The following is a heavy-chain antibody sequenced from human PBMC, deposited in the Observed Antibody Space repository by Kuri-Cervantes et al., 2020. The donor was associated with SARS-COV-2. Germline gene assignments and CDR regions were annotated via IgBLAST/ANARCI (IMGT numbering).Heavy chain of an antibody. Sequence: GESLKISCAASGFTFSSYSMNWVRQAPGRGVEWVSVIYSGGSTYYADSVKGRFTISRDNSKNTLYLQMSSLRAEDTAVYYCARDGIRWFRFQHWGQGTLVTVSS. D-gene: IGHD4-23*01. CDR2: IYSGGST. CDR1: GFTFSSYS. J-gene: IGHJ1*01. CDR3: ARDGIRWFRFQH. V-gene: IGHV3-53*01.